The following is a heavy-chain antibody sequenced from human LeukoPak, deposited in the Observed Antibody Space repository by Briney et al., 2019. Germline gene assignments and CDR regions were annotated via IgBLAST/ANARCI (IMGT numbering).Heavy chain of an antibody. CDR2: INHSGST. D-gene: IGHD1-1*01. J-gene: IGHJ4*02. CDR3: VGFTTGTTGDY. Sequence: SETLSRTCAVYGGSFSGYYWSWIRQPPGKGLEWVGEINHSGSTNYNPSLKSRVTISVDTSKNQFSLKLSSVTAADTAVYYCVGFTTGTTGDYWGQGTLVTVSS. V-gene: IGHV4-34*01. CDR1: GGSFSGYY.